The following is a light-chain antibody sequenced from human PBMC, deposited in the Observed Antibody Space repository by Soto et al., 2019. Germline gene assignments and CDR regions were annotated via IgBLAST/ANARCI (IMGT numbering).Light chain of an antibody. CDR3: QQLNSYPLT. J-gene: IGKJ4*01. V-gene: IGKV1-39*01. CDR1: QSINSY. CDR2: AAS. Sequence: DIQMTQSPSSLSASVGDRVTITCRASQSINSYLNWYQQKPGKAPKVLIYAASNLQSGVPSRFSGSGSGTDFTLTISSLQPEDFATYYCQQLNSYPLTFGGGTKVDIK.